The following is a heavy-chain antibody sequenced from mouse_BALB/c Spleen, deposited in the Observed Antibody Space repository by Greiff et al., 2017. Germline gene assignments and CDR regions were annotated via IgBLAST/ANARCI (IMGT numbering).Heavy chain of an antibody. CDR2: ISSGGGST. CDR1: GFAFSSYD. J-gene: IGHJ3*01. CDR3: ARQGFAY. Sequence: VQLKESGGGLVKPGGSLKLSCAASGFAFSSYDMSWVRQTPEKRLEWVAYISSGGGSTYYPDTVKGRFTISRDNAKNTLYLQMSSLKSEDTAMYYCARQGFAYWGQGTLVTVSA. V-gene: IGHV5-12-1*01.